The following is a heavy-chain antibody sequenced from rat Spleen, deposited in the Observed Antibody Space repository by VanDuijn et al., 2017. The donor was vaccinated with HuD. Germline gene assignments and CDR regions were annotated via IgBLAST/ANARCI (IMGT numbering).Heavy chain of an antibody. V-gene: IGHV4-2*01. J-gene: IGHJ2*01. CDR2: INEDSSTK. CDR1: GFNFNDFW. D-gene: IGHD1-11*01. Sequence: EVKLVESGGGLVQPGRSLKLTCAASGFNFNDFWMGWVRQAPGKGLEWIGAINEDSSTKKYIPSLKDKLTISRDNAQSTLYLQMTKLGSEDTAIYYCVREREGVVSWGQGVMVTVSS. CDR3: VREREGVVS.